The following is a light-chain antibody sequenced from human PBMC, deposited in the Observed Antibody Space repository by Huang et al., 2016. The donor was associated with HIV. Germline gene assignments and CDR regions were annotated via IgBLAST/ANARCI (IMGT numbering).Light chain of an antibody. CDR1: QSISTY. J-gene: IGKJ3*01. CDR2: AAS. Sequence: DIQMTQSPSSLSASVGDRVTITCRASQSISTYLNWYQQKPGKAPKLLIYAASTLQSVVPSRFSGSGSGTDFTLTISSLQPEDVATYYCQQTYSTLTFGPGTKVDIE. CDR3: QQTYSTLT. V-gene: IGKV1-39*01.